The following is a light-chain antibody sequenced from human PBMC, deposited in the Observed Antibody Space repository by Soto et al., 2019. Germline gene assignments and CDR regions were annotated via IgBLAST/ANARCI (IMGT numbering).Light chain of an antibody. Sequence: DIQVTQSPATLSASVGDTVSITCRASQRGLTWLAWYQQKPVKATNLLIYKPSRLPDGDPSRLSGSGSGTDFTLTISSLQPEDFAYYFCKHYFNYPYAFGQGTTLAI. CDR3: KHYFNYPYA. CDR2: KPS. V-gene: IGKV1-5*03. CDR1: QRGLTW. J-gene: IGKJ2*01.